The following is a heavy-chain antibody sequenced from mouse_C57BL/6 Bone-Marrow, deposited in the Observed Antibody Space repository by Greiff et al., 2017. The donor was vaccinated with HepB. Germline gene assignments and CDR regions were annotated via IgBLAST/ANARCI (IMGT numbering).Heavy chain of an antibody. V-gene: IGHV1-81*01. CDR3: ARPDVGYAMDY. CDR1: GYTFTSYG. J-gene: IGHJ4*01. CDR2: IYPRSGNT. Sequence: QVQLQQSGAELAMPGASVKLSCKASGYTFTSYGISWVKQRTGQGLEWIGEIYPRSGNTYYNEKFKGKATLTADKSSSTAYMELRSLTSEDSAVYFCARPDVGYAMDYWGQGTSVTVSS.